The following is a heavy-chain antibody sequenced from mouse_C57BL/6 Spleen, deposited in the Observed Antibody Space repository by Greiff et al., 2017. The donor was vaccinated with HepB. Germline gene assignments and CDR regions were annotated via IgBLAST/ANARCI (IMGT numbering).Heavy chain of an antibody. CDR3: ARHEDRGVYDSYAMDY. CDR1: GYTFTEYT. V-gene: IGHV1-62-2*01. J-gene: IGHJ4*01. Sequence: VQLVESGAELVKPGASVKLSCKASGYTFTEYTIHWVKQRSGQGLEWIGWFYPGSGSIKYNEKFKDKATLTADKSSSTVYMELSRLTSEDSAVYFCARHEDRGVYDSYAMDYWGQGTSVTVSS. D-gene: IGHD1-1*01. CDR2: FYPGSGSI.